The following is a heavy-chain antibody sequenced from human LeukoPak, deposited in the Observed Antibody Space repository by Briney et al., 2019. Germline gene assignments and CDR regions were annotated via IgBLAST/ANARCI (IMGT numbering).Heavy chain of an antibody. V-gene: IGHV3-33*01. D-gene: IGHD2/OR15-2a*01. CDR2: IWHDGINK. Sequence: PGRSLRLSCAASGFSFSTYAMHWVRQAPGKGLEWVALIWHDGINKYYADSVKGRLTISRDNSKNTLYLQMNSLRAEDTAVYYCAREGPRGNSQFDYWGQGTLVTVSS. J-gene: IGHJ4*02. CDR1: GFSFSTYA. CDR3: AREGPRGNSQFDY.